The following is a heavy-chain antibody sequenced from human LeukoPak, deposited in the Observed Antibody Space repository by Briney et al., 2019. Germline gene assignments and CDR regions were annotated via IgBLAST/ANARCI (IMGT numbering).Heavy chain of an antibody. J-gene: IGHJ4*02. CDR1: GYTFRVNY. D-gene: IGHD4-11*01. CDR3: ARDPSSVTLYFFDY. CDR2: IDTNNGDT. Sequence: ASVKVSCKASGYTFRVNYIHWLRQAPGPGLEWMGWIDTNNGDTKSAQKFQGRVTMSRDTSISAAYMDLSSLSPDDAAVYYCARDPSSVTLYFFDYWGQGTLVTVSS. V-gene: IGHV1-2*02.